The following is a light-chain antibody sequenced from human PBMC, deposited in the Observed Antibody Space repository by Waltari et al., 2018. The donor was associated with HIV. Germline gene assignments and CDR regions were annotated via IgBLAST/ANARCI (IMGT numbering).Light chain of an antibody. V-gene: IGLV1-44*01. CDR2: SNK. CDR3: SAWDANLNSRL. J-gene: IGLJ2*01. Sequence: QPVLTQSPSASGSPGQRVTISCSGTMSNSGGNAVRWYQQLTGTAPTLLIYSNKQRPSGLPHRFSGSKSCTSASLAISGLQSEDEADYYFSAWDANLNSRLFGGGTKLTVL. CDR1: MSNSGGNA.